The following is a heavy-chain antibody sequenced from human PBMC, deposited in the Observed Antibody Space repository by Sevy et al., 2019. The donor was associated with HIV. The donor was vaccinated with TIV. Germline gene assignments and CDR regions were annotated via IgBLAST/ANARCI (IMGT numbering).Heavy chain of an antibody. V-gene: IGHV3-73*01. D-gene: IGHD3-22*01. J-gene: IGHJ3*02. CDR1: GFTFSGSA. CDR2: IRSKANSYAT. CDR3: TSRVGGYYYDSSGYYDQGAGAFDI. Sequence: GGSLRLSCAASGFTFSGSAMHWVRQASGKGLEWVGRIRSKANSYATAYASSLKGRFTISSDDSKNTAYLQMNSLKTEDTAVYYCTSRVGGYYYDSSGYYDQGAGAFDIWGQGTMVTVSS.